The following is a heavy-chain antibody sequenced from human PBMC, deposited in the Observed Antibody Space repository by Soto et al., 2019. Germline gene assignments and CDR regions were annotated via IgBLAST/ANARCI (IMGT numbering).Heavy chain of an antibody. CDR1: GGTFSSYA. Sequence: GASVKVSCKASGGTFSSYAISWVRQAPGQRLEWMGWIIRGYGTANYAQKFQGRVTITRDASASTAYMGLSSLRSEDTAVYYCARVSGWYHLDYWGQGTLVTVSS. J-gene: IGHJ4*02. D-gene: IGHD6-19*01. CDR2: IIRGYGTA. CDR3: ARVSGWYHLDY. V-gene: IGHV1-69*05.